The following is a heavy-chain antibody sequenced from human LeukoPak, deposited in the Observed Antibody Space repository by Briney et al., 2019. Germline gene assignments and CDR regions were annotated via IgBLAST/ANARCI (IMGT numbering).Heavy chain of an antibody. CDR2: IYPGDSDT. Sequence: GESLKISCKGSGYNFTNYWIGWVRPMPGKGLEWMGIIYPGDSDTRYSPSFQGQVTISADKSISTAYLQWSSLKASDTAMYYCARRRDYSDGSGYYDAFDFWGQGTMVTVSS. CDR1: GYNFTNYW. D-gene: IGHD3-22*01. J-gene: IGHJ3*01. CDR3: ARRRDYSDGSGYYDAFDF. V-gene: IGHV5-51*01.